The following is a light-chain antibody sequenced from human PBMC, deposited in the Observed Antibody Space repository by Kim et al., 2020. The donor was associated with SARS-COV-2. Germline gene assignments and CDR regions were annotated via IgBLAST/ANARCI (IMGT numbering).Light chain of an antibody. CDR2: GAS. Sequence: ESGGDRVTMTCRASENIWNSLGWFQQKPGKAPKSLMYGASSLQSGVSSRFSGSGSGTDFTLTINSLQPEDFATYYCQQYNDDPLTFGGGTKVDIK. CDR3: QQYNDDPLT. J-gene: IGKJ4*01. V-gene: IGKV1-16*01. CDR1: ENIWNS.